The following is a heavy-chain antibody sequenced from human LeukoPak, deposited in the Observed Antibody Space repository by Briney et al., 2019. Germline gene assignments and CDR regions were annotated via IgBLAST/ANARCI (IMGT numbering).Heavy chain of an antibody. D-gene: IGHD1-7*01. CDR3: AKLQYITGTTICGFNM. CDR1: GYTLSRSL. Sequence: ASVRDSSEGCGYTLSRSLVSCVRQAPGQGLEWMGWISAYNGNTNYAQKLQGRVTMTTDTYTSTAYMELRSLRSDDTAVYYCAKLQYITGTTICGFNMWG. V-gene: IGHV1-18*01. J-gene: IGHJ3*02. CDR2: ISAYNGNT.